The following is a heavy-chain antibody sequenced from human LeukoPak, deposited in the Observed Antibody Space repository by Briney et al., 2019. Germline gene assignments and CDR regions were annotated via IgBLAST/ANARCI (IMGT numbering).Heavy chain of an antibody. CDR3: TREPPSGSYYYYGTDV. Sequence: GGSLRLSCAASGFTVSSNYMTWVRQAPGKGLEWVSIIYRGGSTYHADSVKGRLTISRDNSKNTLYLQMNSLRAEDTAVYYCTREPPSGSYYYYGTDVWGQGTTFTVSS. J-gene: IGHJ6*02. D-gene: IGHD1-26*01. CDR1: GFTVSSNY. V-gene: IGHV3-53*01. CDR2: IYRGGST.